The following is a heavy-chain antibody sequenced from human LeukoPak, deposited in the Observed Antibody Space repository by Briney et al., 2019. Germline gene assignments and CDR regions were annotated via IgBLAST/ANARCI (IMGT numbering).Heavy chain of an antibody. CDR3: AYMVRGGGSDP. CDR2: ISSSSSCT. CDR1: GFTFSDYY. V-gene: IGHV3-11*03. J-gene: IGHJ5*02. Sequence: GGPLRLSCEASGFTFSDYYMSWIREAPGKGLEWVSYISSSSSCTNYADSVKGRFTISRDNAKTSLYLPMNSLRAEDTAVYYCAYMVRGGGSDPWGQGTLVTVSS. D-gene: IGHD3-10*01.